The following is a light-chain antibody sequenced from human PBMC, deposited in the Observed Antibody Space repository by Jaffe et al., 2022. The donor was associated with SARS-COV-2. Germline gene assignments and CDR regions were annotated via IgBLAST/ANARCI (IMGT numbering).Light chain of an antibody. J-gene: IGLJ2*01. CDR1: SSDIGSYNL. Sequence: QSALTQPASVSGSPGQSITISCTGTSSDIGSYNLVSWYQQYPDKAPKPIIYEVSKRPSGISSRFSGSKSGNTASLTISGLQAEDEADYYCCSHAGTIPYVVFGGGTRLTVL. V-gene: IGLV2-23*02. CDR3: CSHAGTIPYVV. CDR2: EVS.